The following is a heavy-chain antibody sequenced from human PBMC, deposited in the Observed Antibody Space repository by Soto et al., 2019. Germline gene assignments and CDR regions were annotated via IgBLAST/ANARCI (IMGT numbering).Heavy chain of an antibody. D-gene: IGHD6-13*01. CDR3: AKDLGSSSYS. V-gene: IGHV3-23*01. CDR2: ISGSGGST. CDR1: GFTFHNYA. J-gene: IGHJ4*02. Sequence: GESLKISCAASGFTFHNYAMNWVRQPPGKGLEWVSGISGSGGSTYYADSVKGRFTISRDNFKNTLYLQMNSLRAEDTAVYYCAKDLGSSSYSWGQGTLVTVSS.